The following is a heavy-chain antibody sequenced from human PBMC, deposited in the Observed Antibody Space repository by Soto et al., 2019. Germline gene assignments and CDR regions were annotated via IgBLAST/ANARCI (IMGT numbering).Heavy chain of an antibody. Sequence: ASVKVSCKASGYTFTSYYMHWVRQAPGQGLEWMGIINPSGGSTSYAQNFQGRLTITRDTSATTLYMELSSLRSEDTTVYYCVRFSGIPVWGQGTLVTVSS. V-gene: IGHV1-46*01. CDR3: VRFSGIPV. J-gene: IGHJ4*02. CDR2: INPSGGST. CDR1: GYTFTSYY. D-gene: IGHD1-1*01.